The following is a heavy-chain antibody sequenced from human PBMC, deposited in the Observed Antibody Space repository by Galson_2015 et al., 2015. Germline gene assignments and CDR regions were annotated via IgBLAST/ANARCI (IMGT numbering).Heavy chain of an antibody. V-gene: IGHV1-18*01. CDR3: ARVGYDIWTGTPTPDDY. CDR2: ISTYNGNT. CDR1: GYIFTSYG. J-gene: IGHJ4*02. D-gene: IGHD3-9*01. Sequence: SVKVSCKASGYIFTSYGINWVRQAPGQGLEWMGWISTYNGNTNYAQKLHGRVTMTTDTSTSTAYMELRCLRSDDTAVYYCARVGYDIWTGTPTPDDYWGQGTLVTVSS.